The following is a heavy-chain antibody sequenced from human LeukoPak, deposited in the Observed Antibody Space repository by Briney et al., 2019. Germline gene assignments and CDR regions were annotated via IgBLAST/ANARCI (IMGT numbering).Heavy chain of an antibody. CDR1: GGSISPDY. V-gene: IGHV4-59*01. D-gene: IGHD3-10*01. J-gene: IGHJ4*02. CDR3: ARGHRDMDY. CDR2: IFYSGST. Sequence: PETLSLTCSVSGGSISPDYWSWIRQPPGKGLEWIGYIFYSGSTNYNPSLKSRLTISVDTSNNHFSLKLTSVTAADTAVYFCARGHRDMDYWGQGTLVTVSS.